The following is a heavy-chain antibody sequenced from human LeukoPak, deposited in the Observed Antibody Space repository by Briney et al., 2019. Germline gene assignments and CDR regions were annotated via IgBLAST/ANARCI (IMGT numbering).Heavy chain of an antibody. J-gene: IGHJ4*02. CDR3: ARDLKTSGWYGDFDY. CDR2: ISSSSSTI. D-gene: IGHD6-19*01. CDR1: GFTFSSYS. V-gene: IGHV3-48*02. Sequence: GGSLRLSCAASGFTFSSYSMNWVRQAPGKGLEWVSYISSSSSTIYYADSVKGRFTISRDNAKNSLYLQMNSLRDEDTAVYYCARDLKTSGWYGDFDYWGQGTLVTVSS.